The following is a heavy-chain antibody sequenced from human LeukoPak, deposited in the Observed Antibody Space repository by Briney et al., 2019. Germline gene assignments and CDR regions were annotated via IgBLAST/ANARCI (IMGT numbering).Heavy chain of an antibody. Sequence: PSETLSLTCTVSGGTVRSYYWSWIRQAPGKGLEWIGYTSYSGTGDTNYNPSLQSRVTSSIDMSRNQFSLTLNSVTAADTAVYYCARSFDSSGYYYGFESWGQGTLVTVSS. J-gene: IGHJ4*02. D-gene: IGHD3-22*01. CDR1: GGTVRSYY. CDR2: TSYSGTGDT. V-gene: IGHV4-59*02. CDR3: ARSFDSSGYYYGFES.